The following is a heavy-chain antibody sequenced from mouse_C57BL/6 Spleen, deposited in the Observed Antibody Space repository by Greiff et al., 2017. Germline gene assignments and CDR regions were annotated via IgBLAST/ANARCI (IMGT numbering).Heavy chain of an antibody. D-gene: IGHD2-4*01. CDR2: INPSNGGT. CDR1: GYTFTSYW. CDR3: AIYDYDWYFDV. V-gene: IGHV1-53*01. J-gene: IGHJ1*03. Sequence: QVQLQQPGTELVKPGASGYTFTSYWMHWVKQRPGQGLEWIGNINPSNGGTNYNEKFKSKATLTVDKSSSTAYMQLSSLTSEDSAVYYCAIYDYDWYFDVWGTGTTVTVSS.